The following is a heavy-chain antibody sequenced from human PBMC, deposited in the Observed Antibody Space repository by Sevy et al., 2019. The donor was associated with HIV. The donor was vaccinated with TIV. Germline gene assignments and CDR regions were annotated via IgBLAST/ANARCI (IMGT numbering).Heavy chain of an antibody. V-gene: IGHV3-73*01. J-gene: IGHJ5*02. Sequence: GGSLRLSCAASGFTFSGSAMHWVRQASGKGLVWVGRIRSKANSYATAYAASVKGRFTISRDDSKNTAYLQMNSLKTEDTAVYYCTRPNPGIGYYYDSSGYSNNWFDPWGQGTLVTVSS. CDR2: IRSKANSYAT. CDR3: TRPNPGIGYYYDSSGYSNNWFDP. D-gene: IGHD3-22*01. CDR1: GFTFSGSA.